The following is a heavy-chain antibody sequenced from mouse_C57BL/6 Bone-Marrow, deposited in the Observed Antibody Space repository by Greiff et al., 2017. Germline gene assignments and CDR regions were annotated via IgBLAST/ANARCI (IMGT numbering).Heavy chain of an antibody. V-gene: IGHV1-63*01. J-gene: IGHJ4*01. D-gene: IGHD1-1*01. CDR1: GYTFTNYW. CDR3: ARSYYCSSYCYAMDY. CDR2: IYPGGGYT. Sequence: VKLQQSGAELVRPGTSVKMSCKASGYTFTNYWIGWVKQRPGHGLEWIGDIYPGGGYTNYNEKFKGKATLTADKYSSTAYMQFSSLTSEDSAIYYCARSYYCSSYCYAMDYWGRGTSVTVSS.